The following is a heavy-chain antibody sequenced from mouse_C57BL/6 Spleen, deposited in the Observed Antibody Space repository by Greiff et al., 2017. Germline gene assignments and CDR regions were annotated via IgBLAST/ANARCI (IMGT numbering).Heavy chain of an antibody. Sequence: EVKLEESGGGLVKPGGSLKLSCAASGFTFSSYAMSWVRQTPEKRLEWVATISDGGSYTYYPDNVKGRFTISRDNAKNNLYLQMSHLKSEDTAMYYCARDRATVVDYFDYWGQGTTLTVSS. V-gene: IGHV5-4*01. J-gene: IGHJ2*01. CDR2: ISDGGSYT. D-gene: IGHD1-1*01. CDR1: GFTFSSYA. CDR3: ARDRATVVDYFDY.